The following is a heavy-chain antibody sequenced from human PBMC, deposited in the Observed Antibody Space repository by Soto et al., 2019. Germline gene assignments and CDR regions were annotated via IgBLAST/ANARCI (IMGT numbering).Heavy chain of an antibody. CDR2: IYYSGST. CDR3: ARGRGYYDFWSGYAFDI. Sequence: SETLSLTCTVSGGSISSYYWSWIRQPPGKGLEWIGYIYYSGSTYYNPSLKSRVTISVDTSKNQFSLKLSSVTAADTAVYYCARGRGYYDFWSGYAFDIWGQGTMVTVSS. D-gene: IGHD3-3*01. J-gene: IGHJ3*02. V-gene: IGHV4-59*08. CDR1: GGSISSYY.